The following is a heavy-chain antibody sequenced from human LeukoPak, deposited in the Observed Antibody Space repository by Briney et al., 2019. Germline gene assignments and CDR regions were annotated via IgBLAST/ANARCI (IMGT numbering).Heavy chain of an antibody. Sequence: GGSLRLSCAASGFTFSSCWMSWVRQAPGKGLEWVANIKQDGSEKYYVDSVKGRFTISRDNAKNSLYLQMNSLRAEDTAVYYCARGYSYLDYWGQGTLVTVSS. CDR1: GFTFSSCW. V-gene: IGHV3-7*01. CDR3: ARGYSYLDY. J-gene: IGHJ4*02. D-gene: IGHD5-18*01. CDR2: IKQDGSEK.